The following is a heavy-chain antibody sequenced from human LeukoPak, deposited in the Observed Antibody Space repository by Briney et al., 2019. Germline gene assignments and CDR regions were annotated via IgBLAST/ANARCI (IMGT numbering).Heavy chain of an antibody. V-gene: IGHV3-23*01. CDR2: ISGGGGST. CDR3: AKGGKWDVTPFDY. Sequence: GGSLRLSRAASGFTFSSYAMNWVRQAPGKGLEWVSTISGGGGSTYYADSVKGRFTISRDNSKSTLYLQVNSLRAEDTAVYYCAKGGKWDVTPFDYWGQGTLVTVSS. CDR1: GFTFSSYA. D-gene: IGHD1-26*01. J-gene: IGHJ4*02.